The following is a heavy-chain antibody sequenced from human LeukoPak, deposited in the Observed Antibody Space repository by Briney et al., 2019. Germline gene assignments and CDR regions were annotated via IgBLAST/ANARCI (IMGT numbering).Heavy chain of an antibody. J-gene: IGHJ4*02. CDR3: VRDYDISGPQKNFFDY. V-gene: IGHV1-69*06. Sequence: SVKVSCKASGGTFSSYVISWVRQAPGQGLQWMGWIIPMFGAVNYAQKFQGRVTITADKSTGTAYMELSSLRSEDTAVYYCVRDYDISGPQKNFFDYWGQGTLVTVSS. CDR1: GGTFSSYV. D-gene: IGHD3-22*01. CDR2: IIPMFGAV.